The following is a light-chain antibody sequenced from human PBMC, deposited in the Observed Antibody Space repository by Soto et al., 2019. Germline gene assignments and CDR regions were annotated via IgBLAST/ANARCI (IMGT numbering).Light chain of an antibody. Sequence: GDRVPITCRASQGIGNDVGWYQQKPGKAPKLLIYAASSLQSGVPSRFSGSRSGTDFTLTISSLQPEDFATYYCLQDHNYPLTFGGGTKVEIK. CDR2: AAS. CDR1: QGIGND. V-gene: IGKV1-6*01. CDR3: LQDHNYPLT. J-gene: IGKJ4*01.